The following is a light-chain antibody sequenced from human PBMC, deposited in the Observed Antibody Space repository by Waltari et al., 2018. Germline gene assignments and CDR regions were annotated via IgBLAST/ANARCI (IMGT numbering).Light chain of an antibody. V-gene: IGKV3-11*01. CDR1: QSVGSE. Sequence: EVVLPQSPATRSLSPGERATLSCRASQSVGSELAWYQQKAGQAPRLLIYDASNRATGISDRFSGSGSGTDFALTISSLEPEDVAVYFCQQRSNWPPITFGQGTRLEIK. CDR2: DAS. CDR3: QQRSNWPPIT. J-gene: IGKJ5*01.